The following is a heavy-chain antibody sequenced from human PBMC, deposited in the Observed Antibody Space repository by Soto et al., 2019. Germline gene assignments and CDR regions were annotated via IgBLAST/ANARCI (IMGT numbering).Heavy chain of an antibody. V-gene: IGHV3-9*01. Sequence: DVQLVESGGGLVQPGRSLRLSCAASGFTFDDYAMHWVRQAPGKGLEWVSGISWNSGSIGYADSVKGRFTISRDNAKNSLYLQMNSLRAEDTALYYCAKDGAYCSSTSCYPRYYYYMDVWGKGTTVTVSS. CDR2: ISWNSGSI. J-gene: IGHJ6*03. CDR1: GFTFDDYA. CDR3: AKDGAYCSSTSCYPRYYYYMDV. D-gene: IGHD2-2*01.